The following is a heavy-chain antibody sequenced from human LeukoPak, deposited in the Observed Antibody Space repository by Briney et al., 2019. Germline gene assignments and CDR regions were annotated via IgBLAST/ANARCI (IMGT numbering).Heavy chain of an antibody. Sequence: GGSLRLSCAASGFTFSSYAMSWVRQAPGKGLEWVSAMSGSGGSTYYADSVKGRFTISRDNSKNKLYLQMNSLRAGDTAVYYCAKDLDCSSTSCYPDYWGQGTLVTVSS. CDR2: MSGSGGST. J-gene: IGHJ4*02. D-gene: IGHD2-2*01. CDR1: GFTFSSYA. V-gene: IGHV3-23*01. CDR3: AKDLDCSSTSCYPDY.